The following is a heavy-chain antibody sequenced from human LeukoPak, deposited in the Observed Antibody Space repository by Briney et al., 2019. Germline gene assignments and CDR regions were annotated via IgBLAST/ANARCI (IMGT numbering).Heavy chain of an antibody. CDR2: IFYTGIT. CDR3: ARAKQPAVDTLWFDP. J-gene: IGHJ5*02. Sequence: PSETLSLTCTVSGGSISSPYWSWVRQPPGKGLEWIGYIFYTGITSYNPSLKSRVTMSVDTSKNQFSLKLSSVTAADTAVYYCARAKQPAVDTLWFDPWGRGTLVVVSS. V-gene: IGHV4-59*08. D-gene: IGHD6-13*01. CDR1: GGSISSPY.